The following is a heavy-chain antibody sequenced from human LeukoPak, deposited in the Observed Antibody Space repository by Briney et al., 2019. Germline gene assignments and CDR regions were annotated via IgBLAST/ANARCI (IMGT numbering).Heavy chain of an antibody. CDR2: IYYSGST. CDR1: GGSISTGDYY. V-gene: IGHV4-30-4*01. CDR3: ARYSGTGYGMYYFDY. D-gene: IGHD7-27*01. Sequence: PSQTLSLTCTVSGGSISTGDYYWSWIRQPPGKGLEWIGYIYYSGSTYYNPSLKSRLTISVDTSKNQFSLRLSSVTAADTAVYYCARYSGTGYGMYYFDYWGQGTLVTVSS. J-gene: IGHJ4*02.